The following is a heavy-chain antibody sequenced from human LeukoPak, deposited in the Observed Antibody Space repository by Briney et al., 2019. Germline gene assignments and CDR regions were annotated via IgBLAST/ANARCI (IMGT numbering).Heavy chain of an antibody. CDR1: GFTFNTFN. CDR2: ITSGGDYI. CDR3: ARDLFYYGSGSYVPFDY. V-gene: IGHV3-21*01. D-gene: IGHD3-10*01. J-gene: IGHJ4*02. Sequence: PGGSLRLSCAASGFTFNTFNMNWVRQAPGKGLEWVSSITSGGDYIYYADSVKGRFTTSRDNAKNSLYLQMNSLRAEDTAVYYCARDLFYYGSGSYVPFDYWGQGTLVTVSS.